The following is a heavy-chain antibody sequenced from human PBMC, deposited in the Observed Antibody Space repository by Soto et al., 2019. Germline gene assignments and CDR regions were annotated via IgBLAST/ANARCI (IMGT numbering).Heavy chain of an antibody. D-gene: IGHD1-7*01. Sequence: GSGPTLVNPTQTLTLTCTFSGFSLSTSGVGVGWIRQPPGKALEWLALIYWNDDKRYSPSLKSRLTITKDTSKNQVVLTMTNMDPVDTATYYCAHSKYNWNYAHLDYGMDVWGQGTTVTVSS. V-gene: IGHV2-5*01. CDR1: GFSLSTSGVG. J-gene: IGHJ6*02. CDR2: IYWNDDK. CDR3: AHSKYNWNYAHLDYGMDV.